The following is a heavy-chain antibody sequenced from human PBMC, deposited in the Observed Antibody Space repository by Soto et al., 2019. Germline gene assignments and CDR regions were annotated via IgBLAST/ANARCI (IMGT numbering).Heavy chain of an antibody. CDR1: GYTFTTYG. CDR2: ISGYNGHT. D-gene: IGHD3-16*01. Sequence: QVQLVQSGAEVRKPGASVKVSCKASGYTFTTYGISWVRQAPGQGLEWMGWISGYNGHTKYAQKFQGTVTMNTYSSTSTVYMDLRSLKSDDTAVYYCAREGEMPYYYYGLDVWGQGTTVTVSS. J-gene: IGHJ6*02. CDR3: AREGEMPYYYYGLDV. V-gene: IGHV1-18*01.